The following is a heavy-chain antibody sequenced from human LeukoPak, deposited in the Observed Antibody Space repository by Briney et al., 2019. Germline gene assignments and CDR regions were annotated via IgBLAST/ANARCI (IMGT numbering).Heavy chain of an antibody. CDR3: AREDIVVVVEGFDI. V-gene: IGHV3-30*04. D-gene: IGHD2-15*01. CDR2: ISYDGSNK. Sequence: GGSLRLSCAASGFTFSSYAMHWVRQAPGKGLEWVAVISYDGSNKYYADSVKGRFTISRDNSKNTLYLQMNSLRAEDTAVYYCAREDIVVVVEGFDIWGQGTMVTVSS. CDR1: GFTFSSYA. J-gene: IGHJ3*02.